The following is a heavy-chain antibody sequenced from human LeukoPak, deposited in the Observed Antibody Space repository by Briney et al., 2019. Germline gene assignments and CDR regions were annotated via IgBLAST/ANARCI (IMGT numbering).Heavy chain of an antibody. V-gene: IGHV4-61*02. CDR3: ARQQTYCGGDCSP. J-gene: IGHJ5*02. D-gene: IGHD2-21*02. CDR1: GGSISSGSYY. CDR2: IYTSGST. Sequence: SETLSLTCTVSGGSISSGSYYWSWIRQPAGKGLEWIGRIYTSGSTNYNPSLKSRVTISVDTSKNQFSLKLSSVTAADTAVYYCARQQTYCGGDCSPWGQGTLVTVSS.